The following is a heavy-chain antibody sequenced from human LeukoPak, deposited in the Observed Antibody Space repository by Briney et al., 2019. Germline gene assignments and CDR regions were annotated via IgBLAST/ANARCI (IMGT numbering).Heavy chain of an antibody. Sequence: GGSLRLSCAASGFTFNTYPMSWVRQVPGKGLEWVSVISGSGGGTYYADSVKGRFTISRDNSKNTLYLQMNSLRAEDTAVYYCTKDPYDYVWGSYRPYFGYWGQGTLVTVSS. CDR1: GFTFNTYP. V-gene: IGHV3-23*01. CDR3: TKDPYDYVWGSYRPYFGY. D-gene: IGHD3-16*02. CDR2: ISGSGGGT. J-gene: IGHJ4*02.